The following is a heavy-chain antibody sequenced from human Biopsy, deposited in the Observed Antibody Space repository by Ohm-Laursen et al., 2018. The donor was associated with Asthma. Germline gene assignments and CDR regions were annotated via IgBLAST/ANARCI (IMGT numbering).Heavy chain of an antibody. Sequence: SQTLSLTCIVGGAYIGSRGHHWSWIRQSPGTGLEWIGFVFWSGTTHYNRSLERRLSISIDTTRNEFSMTLRSVTAADTAVYFCARVASYGDLYFGIDVWGPGTTVSVS. CDR2: VFWSGTT. J-gene: IGHJ6*02. CDR1: GAYIGSRGHH. D-gene: IGHD4-17*01. CDR3: ARVASYGDLYFGIDV. V-gene: IGHV4-30-4*01.